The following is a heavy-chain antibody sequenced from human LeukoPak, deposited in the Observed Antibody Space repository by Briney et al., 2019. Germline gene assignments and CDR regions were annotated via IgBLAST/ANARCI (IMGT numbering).Heavy chain of an antibody. D-gene: IGHD3-10*01. J-gene: IGHJ4*02. V-gene: IGHV3-48*01. CDR3: ARTGTGGMVRGVIPWYHFDY. CDR1: GFTFSSYS. Sequence: PGGSLRLSCVASGFTFSSYSMNWVRQAPGKGLEWVSYISSSSSTIYYADSVKGRFTISRDNAKNSLYLQMNSLRAEDTAVYYCARTGTGGMVRGVIPWYHFDYWGQGTLVTVSS. CDR2: ISSSSSTI.